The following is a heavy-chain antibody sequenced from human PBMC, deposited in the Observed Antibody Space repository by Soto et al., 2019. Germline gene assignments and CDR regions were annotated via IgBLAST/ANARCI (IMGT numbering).Heavy chain of an antibody. Sequence: SGPTLVNPTQTLTLTCTFSGFSLSTSGMCVSWIRQPPGKALEWLALIDWDDDKYYSTSLKTRLTISKDTSKNQVVLTMTNMDPVDTATYYCARSRTYYYDSRKRCSAFDIWGQGTMVTVSS. J-gene: IGHJ3*02. CDR1: GFSLSTSGMC. D-gene: IGHD3-22*01. CDR3: ARSRTYYYDSRKRCSAFDI. V-gene: IGHV2-70*01. CDR2: IDWDDDK.